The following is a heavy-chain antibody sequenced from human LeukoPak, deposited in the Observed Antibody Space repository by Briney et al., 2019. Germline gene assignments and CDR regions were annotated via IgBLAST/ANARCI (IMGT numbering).Heavy chain of an antibody. CDR1: GVTFSKYW. J-gene: IGHJ3*02. CDR3: SRDANYYDSSRHYFDAFDI. Sequence: GGSLRLSCAASGVTFSKYWMTWVRQAPGKGLEWVANIRGDGSVNYLLDSVKGRFTISRDNVKNSLSLEMNNLRAEDTAVNYCSRDANYYDSSRHYFDAFDIWGQGTMVTVSS. V-gene: IGHV3-7*01. D-gene: IGHD3-22*01. CDR2: IRGDGSVN.